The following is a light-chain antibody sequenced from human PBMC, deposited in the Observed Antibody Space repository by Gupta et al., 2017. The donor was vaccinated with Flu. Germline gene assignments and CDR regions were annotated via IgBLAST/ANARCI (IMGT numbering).Light chain of an antibody. CDR3: SSYTRSTTSIIAWV. V-gene: IGLV2-14*01. J-gene: IGLJ3*02. CDR1: SSDIGGYNR. CDR2: EVS. Sequence: QSGLTQPASVSGSLGQSITISCTGTSSDIGGYNRVSWYQQHPGKAPKLIIYEVSNRPSGLSERFSGSRSGNTASLTISGLQADDEADYYCSSYTRSTTSIIAWVFGGGTRLTVL.